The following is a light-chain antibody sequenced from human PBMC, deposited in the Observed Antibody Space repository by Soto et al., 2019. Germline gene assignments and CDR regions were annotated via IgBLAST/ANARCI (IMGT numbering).Light chain of an antibody. CDR3: APWDDSLSGPLV. Sequence: QSVLTQPPSASGTPGQRVTISCSGSSSNIGSNYVYWYQQLPGTAPKLLIYRNNQRHSGVPDRFSGSKSGTSASLAISGLRSEDESDYYCAPWDDSLSGPLVFGGGTKLTVL. CDR2: RNN. J-gene: IGLJ3*02. V-gene: IGLV1-47*01. CDR1: SSNIGSNY.